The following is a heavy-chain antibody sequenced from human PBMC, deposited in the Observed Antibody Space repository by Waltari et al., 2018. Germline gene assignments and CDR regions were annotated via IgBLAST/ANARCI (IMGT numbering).Heavy chain of an antibody. D-gene: IGHD5-12*01. J-gene: IGHJ6*03. V-gene: IGHV3-30*02. Sequence: QVQLVESGGGVVQPGGSLRLSCAASGFTFSSYGMHWVRQAPGKGLEWVAFIRYDGSNKYYADSVKGRFTISRDNSKNTLYLQMNSLRAEDTAVYYCAKGATLYYYYYMDVWGKGTTVTISS. CDR2: IRYDGSNK. CDR1: GFTFSSYG. CDR3: AKGATLYYYYYMDV.